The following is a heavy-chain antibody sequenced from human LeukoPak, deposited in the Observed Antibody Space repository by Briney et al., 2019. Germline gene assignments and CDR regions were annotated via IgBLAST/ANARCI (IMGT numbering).Heavy chain of an antibody. D-gene: IGHD6-19*01. Sequence: GGSLRLSCAASGFTFSSYAMNWVRQAPGTGLEWVSSISSSGGNTDYADSVKGRFTISRDNSKNTLYLQMNSLRAEDTAVYDCASGEGYSCGGVTYLFDYWGQGTLVTVS. CDR1: GFTFSSYA. CDR3: ASGEGYSCGGVTYLFDY. CDR2: ISSSGGNT. V-gene: IGHV3-23*01. J-gene: IGHJ4*02.